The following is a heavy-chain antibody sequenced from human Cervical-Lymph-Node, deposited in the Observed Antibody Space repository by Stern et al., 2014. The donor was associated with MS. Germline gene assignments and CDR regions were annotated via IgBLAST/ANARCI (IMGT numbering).Heavy chain of an antibody. Sequence: QVQLVESGGAVVQPGRSLRLSCAASGFTFSSYGMHWVRQAPGQGLEWVTVISYDGNHKYDAASVKGRFTISRDNSKNTLHLQMNSVTPDDTAIYYCARDYEDTSMLFDHWGQGTLVIVSS. J-gene: IGHJ4*02. CDR2: ISYDGNHK. D-gene: IGHD2-8*01. V-gene: IGHV3-30*03. CDR1: GFTFSSYG. CDR3: ARDYEDTSMLFDH.